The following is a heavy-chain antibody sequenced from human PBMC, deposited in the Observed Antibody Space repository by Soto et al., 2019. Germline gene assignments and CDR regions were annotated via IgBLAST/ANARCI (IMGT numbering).Heavy chain of an antibody. J-gene: IGHJ4*02. CDR3: ARGGTEYYGFDYFDY. V-gene: IGHV3-33*01. CDR1: GFTFSSYG. CDR2: IWYDGSNK. Sequence: QVQLVESGGGVVQPGRSLRLSCAASGFTFSSYGMHWVRQAPGKGLEWVAVIWYDGSNKYYADSVKGRFTISRDNSKNTLYLQMNSLRAEDTAVYYCARGGTEYYGFDYFDYWGQGTLLTVSS. D-gene: IGHD3-10*01.